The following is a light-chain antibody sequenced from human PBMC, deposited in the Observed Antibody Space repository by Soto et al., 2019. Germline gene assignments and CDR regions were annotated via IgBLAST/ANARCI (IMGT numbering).Light chain of an antibody. CDR1: SSDVGGYNR. CDR2: EVT. V-gene: IGLV2-14*01. CDR3: SSYTIRNAWV. Sequence: QSALTQPASVTGSPGQSITISCTGTSSDVGGYNRVSWYQQYPGPAPKLMNSEVTNRPSGVSYRFSASKSGNTASLTISGLQPEDEADYYCSSYTIRNAWVFGGGTKLTVL. J-gene: IGLJ3*02.